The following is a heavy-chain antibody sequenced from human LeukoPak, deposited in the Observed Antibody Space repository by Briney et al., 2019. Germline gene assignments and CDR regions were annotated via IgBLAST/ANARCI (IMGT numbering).Heavy chain of an antibody. D-gene: IGHD6-13*01. CDR2: ISSSSSYI. CDR3: ARVLELAAAGTGFDP. J-gene: IGHJ5*02. CDR1: GFTFSSYS. Sequence: GGSLRLSCAASGFTFSSYSMNWVRQAPGKGLEWVSSISSSSSYIYYADSVKGRFTISRDNAKNSLYLQMNSLRAEDTAVYYCARVLELAAAGTGFDPWGQGTLVTMSS. V-gene: IGHV3-21*01.